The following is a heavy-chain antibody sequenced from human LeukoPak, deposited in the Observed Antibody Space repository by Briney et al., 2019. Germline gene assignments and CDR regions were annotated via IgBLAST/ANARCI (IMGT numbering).Heavy chain of an antibody. CDR1: GFAFSSKY. D-gene: IGHD1-26*01. CDR3: ANGVGAMDY. J-gene: IGHJ4*02. CDR2: IYSAGST. V-gene: IGHV3-53*01. Sequence: GGSLRLSCAASGFAFSSKYMNWVRQAPGKGLEWVSIIYSAGSTYHADSVKGRFTISRDNSKNTLYLQMNSLRAEDTAVYYCANGVGAMDYWGQGTLVTVSS.